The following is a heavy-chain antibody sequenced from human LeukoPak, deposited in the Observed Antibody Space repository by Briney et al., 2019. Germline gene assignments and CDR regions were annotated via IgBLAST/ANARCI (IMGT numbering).Heavy chain of an antibody. Sequence: SETLSLTCTVSAGSISSSSYYWGWIRQPPGKGLEWIGSIYYSGSTYYSPSLKSRVTISVDTSKNQFSLKLSSVTAADTAVYYCARCGYYDVWSGYNPATFDYWGQGTLVTVSS. CDR3: ARCGYYDVWSGYNPATFDY. J-gene: IGHJ4*02. CDR2: IYYSGST. CDR1: AGSISSSSYY. V-gene: IGHV4-39*01. D-gene: IGHD3-3*01.